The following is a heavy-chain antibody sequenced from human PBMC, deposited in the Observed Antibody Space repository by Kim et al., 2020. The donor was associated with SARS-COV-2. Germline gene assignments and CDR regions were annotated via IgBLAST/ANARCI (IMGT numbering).Heavy chain of an antibody. Sequence: YADSEQGRFTISRDNANNSLFVQVNSLRAEDTAIYYCARGGFYNSRYFDFWGRGTLVTVSS. CDR3: ARGGFYNSRYFDF. J-gene: IGHJ2*01. V-gene: IGHV3-21*01. D-gene: IGHD6-13*01.